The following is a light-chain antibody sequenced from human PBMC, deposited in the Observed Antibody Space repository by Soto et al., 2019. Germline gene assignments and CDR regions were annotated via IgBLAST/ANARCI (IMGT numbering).Light chain of an antibody. V-gene: IGLV1-47*02. Sequence: QSVLTQPRSVSGSPGQSVTISCTGTSSDVGDYGYVSWYQHLPGSAPKVLIHSNNQRPSGVTDRFSGSKSGTSASLAISGLQSEDEADYYCAAWDDSLSGYVFGTGTKVTVL. CDR1: SSDVGDYGY. CDR2: SNN. CDR3: AAWDDSLSGYV. J-gene: IGLJ1*01.